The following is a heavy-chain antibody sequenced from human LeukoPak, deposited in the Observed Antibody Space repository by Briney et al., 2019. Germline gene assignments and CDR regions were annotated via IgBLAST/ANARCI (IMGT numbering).Heavy chain of an antibody. CDR1: GGTFSSYA. V-gene: IGHV1-69*05. CDR2: IIPIFGTA. J-gene: IGHJ6*03. Sequence: GASVKVSCKASGGTFSSYAISWVRQAPGQGLEWVGGIIPIFGTANYAQKFQGRVTITTDESTSTAYMELSSLRSEDTAVYYCAGPYCTNGVCYGSLGYYYYVDVWGKGTTVTVSS. CDR3: AGPYCTNGVCYGSLGYYYYVDV. D-gene: IGHD2-8*01.